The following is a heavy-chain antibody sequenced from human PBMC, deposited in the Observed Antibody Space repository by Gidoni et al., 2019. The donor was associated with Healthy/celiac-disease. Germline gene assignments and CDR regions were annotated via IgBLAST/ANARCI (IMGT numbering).Heavy chain of an antibody. CDR1: GFTFSSYA. CDR3: ANLRFLEWG. Sequence: EVQLLESGGGLVQPGGSLRLSCAASGFTFSSYAMGWVRQAPGKGLEWVSVIRGSGGRTYYADSVKGRFTISRDNSKNTLYLQMNSLRAEDTAVYYCANLRFLEWGWGQGTLVTVSS. CDR2: IRGSGGRT. V-gene: IGHV3-23*01. J-gene: IGHJ4*02. D-gene: IGHD3-3*01.